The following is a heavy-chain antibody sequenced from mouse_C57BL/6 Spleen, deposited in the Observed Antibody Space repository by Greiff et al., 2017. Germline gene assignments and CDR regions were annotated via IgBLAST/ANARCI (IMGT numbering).Heavy chain of an antibody. Sequence: QVQLKQSGPELVKPGASVKISCKASGYAFSSSWMNWVKQRPGKGLEWIGRIYPGDGDTNYNGKFKGKATVTADKSSSTAYMQLSSLTSEDSAVYFCAREWGNVVADYWGQGTTLTVSS. CDR1: GYAFSSSW. D-gene: IGHD1-1*02. CDR2: IYPGDGDT. V-gene: IGHV1-82*01. CDR3: AREWGNVVADY. J-gene: IGHJ2*01.